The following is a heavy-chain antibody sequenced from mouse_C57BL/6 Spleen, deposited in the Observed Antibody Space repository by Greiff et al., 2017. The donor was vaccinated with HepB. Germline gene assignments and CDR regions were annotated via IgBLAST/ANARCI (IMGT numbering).Heavy chain of an antibody. D-gene: IGHD2-4*01. J-gene: IGHJ3*01. Sequence: EVQGVESGEGLVKPGGSLKLSCAASGFTFSSYAMSWVRQTPEKRLEWVAYISSGGDYIYYADTVKGRFTISRDNARNTLYLQMSSLKSEDTAMYYCTRDSGDYDLFADWGQGTLVTVSA. CDR2: ISSGGDYI. CDR3: TRDSGDYDLFAD. V-gene: IGHV5-9-1*02. CDR1: GFTFSSYA.